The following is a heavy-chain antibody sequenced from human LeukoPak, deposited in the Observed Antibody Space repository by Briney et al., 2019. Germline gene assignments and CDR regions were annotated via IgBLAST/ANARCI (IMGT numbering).Heavy chain of an antibody. Sequence: GSLRLSCAASGFPISDHYMSWIRQAPGKGLDWVSYISHGGNAEYYADSVKGRFTISRDTAKNSLYLQMNSLRAEDMAVYYCARGHFGLDYWGQGTLVTVSS. D-gene: IGHD3/OR15-3a*01. CDR1: GFPISDHY. J-gene: IGHJ4*02. CDR2: ISHGGNAE. V-gene: IGHV3-11*01. CDR3: ARGHFGLDY.